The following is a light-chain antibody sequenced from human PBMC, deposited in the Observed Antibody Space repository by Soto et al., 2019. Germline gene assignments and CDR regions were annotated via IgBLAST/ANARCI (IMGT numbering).Light chain of an antibody. CDR2: WAS. CDR1: QSVFYSSNNNTY. CDR3: TQYESTPPT. V-gene: IGKV4-1*01. J-gene: IGKJ2*01. Sequence: IVMTQSPDSLAVSLGERATINCKSSQSVFYSSNNNTYLAWYQQRPGQPPKLLIYWASTRESGVPDRFSGSGSGTDFTLTITSLQAEDVAVYYCTQYESTPPTFGQGTKLEIE.